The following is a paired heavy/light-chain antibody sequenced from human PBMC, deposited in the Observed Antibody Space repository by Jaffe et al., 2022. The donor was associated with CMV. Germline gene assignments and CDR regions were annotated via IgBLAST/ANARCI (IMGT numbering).Light chain of an antibody. CDR2: LGS. CDR1: QSLLHRNGYHC. J-gene: IGKJ4*01. Sequence: IVMTQSPFSLPVTPGEPASISCRSSQSLLHRNGYHCLDWYLQKPGQSPQLLIFLGSNRASGVPDRFSGSGSGTDFTLKISRVEADDVGVYYCMQSLQSPLTFGGGTRVEIK. CDR3: MQSLQSPLT. V-gene: IGKV2-28*01.
Heavy chain of an antibody. Sequence: QVQLVQSGGEVKKPGVSVKVSCKASGYTFTSFGISWVRQAPGQGLEWMGWIYTNNGDTNYAQKFQGRVTMTTDTSTSTAYMELRSLRSDDTAVYYCARDPLGQYGDYGKRFHYYGMDVWGHGTTVTVSS. D-gene: IGHD4-17*01. CDR3: ARDPLGQYGDYGKRFHYYGMDV. V-gene: IGHV1-18*01. CDR2: IYTNNGDT. CDR1: GYTFTSFG. J-gene: IGHJ6*02.